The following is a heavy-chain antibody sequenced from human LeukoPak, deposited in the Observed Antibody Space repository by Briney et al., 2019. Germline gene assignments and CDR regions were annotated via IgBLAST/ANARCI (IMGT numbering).Heavy chain of an antibody. J-gene: IGHJ1*01. CDR1: GFTLSSFG. D-gene: IGHD1-26*01. Sequence: GGSLRLSCAASGFTLSSFGMHWVRQAPGKGLEWVSAITGSGDDAYYADSVHGRVTVSRDNSKSTLYLQMSSLRVEDTAVYYCAKESRGRSPEFWGQGTLVTVSS. CDR2: ITGSGDDA. V-gene: IGHV3-23*01. CDR3: AKESRGRSPEF.